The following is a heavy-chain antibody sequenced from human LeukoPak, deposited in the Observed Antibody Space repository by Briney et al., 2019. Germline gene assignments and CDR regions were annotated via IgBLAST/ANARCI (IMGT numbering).Heavy chain of an antibody. CDR2: IKEDEIQK. D-gene: IGHD5-12*01. J-gene: IGHJ3*02. CDR1: GFTFSSYV. Sequence: GGSLRLSCAASGFTFSSYVMHWVRQAPGKGLEWVANIKEDEIQKYYVDSVKGRFTISRDNAKNSVYLQMNRLRVEDTAVYYCARGRATDIWGRGTMVTVSA. V-gene: IGHV3-7*01. CDR3: ARGRATDI.